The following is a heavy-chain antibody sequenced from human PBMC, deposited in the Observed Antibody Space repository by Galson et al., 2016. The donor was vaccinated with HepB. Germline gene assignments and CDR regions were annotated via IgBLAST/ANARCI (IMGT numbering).Heavy chain of an antibody. CDR3: TSRDGNSLPSNWFDP. CDR2: IRSKAYGGTT. Sequence: SMRLSCAASGFTFGDYAMSWFRQAPGKGLEWVGFIRSKAYGGTTGYAAPVKGRFTISRDDSKSIAYLQMNSLKTEDTAVYYCTSRDGNSLPSNWFDPWGQVTLVTVAS. D-gene: IGHD5-24*01. J-gene: IGHJ5*02. CDR1: GFTFGDYA. V-gene: IGHV3-49*03.